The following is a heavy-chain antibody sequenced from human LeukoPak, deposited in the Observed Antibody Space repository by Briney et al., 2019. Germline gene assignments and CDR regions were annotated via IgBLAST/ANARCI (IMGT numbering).Heavy chain of an antibody. J-gene: IGHJ4*02. V-gene: IGHV5-51*01. CDR2: IYPGDSDT. CDR3: ARVRGGYDWGNYFDY. CDR1: GYSFTSYW. D-gene: IGHD3-10*01. Sequence: GESLKISCKGSGYSFTSYWIGWVRQMPGKGLEWMGIIYPGDSDTKYSPSFQGQVTISADKSISTAYLQWSSLKASDTAMYYCARVRGGYDWGNYFDYWGQGTLVTVSS.